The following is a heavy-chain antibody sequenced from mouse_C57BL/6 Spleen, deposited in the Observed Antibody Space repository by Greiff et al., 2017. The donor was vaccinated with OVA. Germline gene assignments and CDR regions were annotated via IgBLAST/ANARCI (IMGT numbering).Heavy chain of an antibody. CDR1: GFTFSDYY. D-gene: IGHD2-10*01. CDR2: ISNGGGST. CDR3: ARSLLRDYYAMDY. V-gene: IGHV5-12*01. Sequence: EVQLVESGGGLVQPGGSLKLSCAASGFTFSDYYMYWVRQTPEKRLEWVAYISNGGGSTYYPDTVKGRFTISRDNAKSTLYLQMSRLKSEDTAMYYCARSLLRDYYAMDYWGQGTSVTVSS. J-gene: IGHJ4*01.